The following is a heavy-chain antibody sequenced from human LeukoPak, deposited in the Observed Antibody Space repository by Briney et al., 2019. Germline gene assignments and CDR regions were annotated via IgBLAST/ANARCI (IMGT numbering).Heavy chain of an antibody. CDR2: IYSGGST. CDR1: GFTFSSYE. D-gene: IGHD3-22*01. V-gene: IGHV3-53*04. CDR3: ARARPDSRYYYDSSGLLFDP. J-gene: IGHJ5*02. Sequence: GGSLRLSCAASGFTFSSYEMNWVRQAPGKGLEWVSVIYSGGSTYYADSVKGRFTISRHNSKNTLYLQMNSLRAEDTAVYYCARARPDSRYYYDSSGLLFDPWGQGTLVTVSS.